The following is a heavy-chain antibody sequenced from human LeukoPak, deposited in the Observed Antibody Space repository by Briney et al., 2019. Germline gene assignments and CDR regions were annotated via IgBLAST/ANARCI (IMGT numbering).Heavy chain of an antibody. V-gene: IGHV3-21*01. CDR2: ISSSSSYI. Sequence: GGSLRLSCAASGFTFSSYSMNWVRQAPGKGLEGVSSISSSSSYIYYADSVKGRFTISRDNAKNSLYVQMNSLRAEDTAVYYCARDQVSSEAFDIWGQGTMVTVSS. J-gene: IGHJ3*02. D-gene: IGHD6-6*01. CDR3: ARDQVSSEAFDI. CDR1: GFTFSSYS.